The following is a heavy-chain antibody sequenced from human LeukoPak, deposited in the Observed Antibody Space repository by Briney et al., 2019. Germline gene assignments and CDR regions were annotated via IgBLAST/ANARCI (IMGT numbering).Heavy chain of an antibody. V-gene: IGHV3-48*01. J-gene: IGHJ4*02. CDR2: ISSSSTTI. CDR3: ARNLPSITIFGVALFDY. D-gene: IGHD3-3*01. CDR1: GFTFSSYS. Sequence: GGSLRLSCAASGFTFSSYSMNWVRQAPGKGLEWVSYISSSSTTIYYADSVKGRFTISRDNAKNSLYLQMNSLRAEDTAVYYCARNLPSITIFGVALFDYWGQGTLVTVSS.